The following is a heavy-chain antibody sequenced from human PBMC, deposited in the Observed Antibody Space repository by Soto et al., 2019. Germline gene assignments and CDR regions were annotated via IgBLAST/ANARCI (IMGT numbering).Heavy chain of an antibody. Sequence: SETLSLTCTVSGGSISSGGYYWSWIRQHPGKGLEWIGYIYYSGSTYYNPSLKSRVTISVDTSKNQFSLKLSSVTAADTAVYYCARGGADPRDAFDIWGQGTMVTVSS. J-gene: IGHJ3*02. CDR2: IYYSGST. D-gene: IGHD1-26*01. V-gene: IGHV4-31*03. CDR1: GGSISSGGYY. CDR3: ARGGADPRDAFDI.